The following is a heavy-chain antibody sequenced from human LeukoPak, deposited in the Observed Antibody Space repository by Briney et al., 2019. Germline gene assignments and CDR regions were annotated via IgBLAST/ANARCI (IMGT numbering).Heavy chain of an antibody. CDR1: GFSLSDYA. J-gene: IGHJ4*02. CDR3: AKARGDISRYFDLLGGASALDH. CDR2: IGPVSAI. D-gene: IGHD3-9*01. Sequence: PGGSHTRSCAASGFSLSDYAMSWVRQTPGQGLAWVSVIGPVSAIYYADSVKGRFTISRDTSKNTLHLQMNNLRAEDTAVYYCAKARGDISRYFDLLGGASALDHWGQGTMVIVSS. V-gene: IGHV3-23*01.